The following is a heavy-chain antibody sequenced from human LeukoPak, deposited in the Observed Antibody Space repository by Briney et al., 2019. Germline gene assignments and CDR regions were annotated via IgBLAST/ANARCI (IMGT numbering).Heavy chain of an antibody. Sequence: PGGSLRLSCAASGFTFSTYAMSWVRQAPGKGLEWVANIKQDGSEKNYVDSVKGRFAISRDNTKNSLYLQINSLRAEDTAVYYCARDRRDYISTVPNNWFDPWGQGTLVTVSS. CDR2: IKQDGSEK. J-gene: IGHJ5*02. D-gene: IGHD4-17*01. V-gene: IGHV3-7*03. CDR3: ARDRRDYISTVPNNWFDP. CDR1: GFTFSTYA.